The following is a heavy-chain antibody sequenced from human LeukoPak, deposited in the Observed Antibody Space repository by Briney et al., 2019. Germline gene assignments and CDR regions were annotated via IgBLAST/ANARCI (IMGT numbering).Heavy chain of an antibody. CDR3: ASLLNGGVAHWFDP. J-gene: IGHJ5*02. V-gene: IGHV4-34*01. Sequence: PSETLSLTCAVYGGSFSGYYWSWIRQPPGKGLEWIGSIYYSGNTYYNSSLKSRVTISVDTSKNQFSLKLSSVTAADTAVYYCASLLNGGVAHWFDPWGQGTLVTVSS. CDR2: IYYSGNT. D-gene: IGHD7-27*01. CDR1: GGSFSGYY.